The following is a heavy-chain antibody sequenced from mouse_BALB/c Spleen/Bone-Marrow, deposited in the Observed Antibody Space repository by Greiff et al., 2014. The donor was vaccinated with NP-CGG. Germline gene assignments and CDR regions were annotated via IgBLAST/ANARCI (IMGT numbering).Heavy chain of an antibody. CDR2: ISNGGTYT. CDR1: GFTFSDFY. J-gene: IGHJ4*01. CDR3: ARSGERYGAMDY. D-gene: IGHD1-1*02. Sequence: EVQVVESGGGLVKPGGSLKLSCAASGFTFSDFYMFWFRQTPEKRLEWVATISNGGTYTYYPDSVKGRFTISRDNAKNNLYLQMSSLKSEDTAMYHCARSGERYGAMDYWGQGTSVTVTS. V-gene: IGHV5-4*02.